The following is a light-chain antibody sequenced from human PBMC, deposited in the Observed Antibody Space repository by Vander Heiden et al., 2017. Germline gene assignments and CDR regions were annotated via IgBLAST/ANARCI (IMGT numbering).Light chain of an antibody. CDR1: ISDVGDYNY. V-gene: IGLV2-11*01. CDR2: DGY. Sequence: YAAPGQSTNISCTGTISDVGDYNYVAGHQQTPGQAPLLIIYDGYKRPSGVPDRFSASKSCNTASLTVAEGKGEDWVNYVDEADTPSCRVFGRGTKRTVL. CDR3: EADTPSCRV. J-gene: IGLJ3*02.